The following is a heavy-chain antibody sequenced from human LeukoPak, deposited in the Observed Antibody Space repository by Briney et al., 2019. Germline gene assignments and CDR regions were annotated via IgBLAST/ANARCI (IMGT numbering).Heavy chain of an antibody. D-gene: IGHD5-24*01. CDR3: ARERDGRFFDY. J-gene: IGHJ4*02. Sequence: GGSLRLSCEVSGLIFRSYWMSWVRQAPGKGLEWVANINQEGNEKYFEDSVKGRFTISRDNAKNSLHLQMNTLRAEDTAVYYCARERDGRFFDYWGQGTLVTVSS. CDR1: GLIFRSYW. CDR2: INQEGNEK. V-gene: IGHV3-7*01.